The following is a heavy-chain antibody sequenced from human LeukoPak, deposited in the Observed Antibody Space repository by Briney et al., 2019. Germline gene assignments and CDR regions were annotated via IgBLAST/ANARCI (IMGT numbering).Heavy chain of an antibody. D-gene: IGHD2-21*02. CDR2: ILYDGSNK. CDR3: AKDLERHIVVVTASAVDY. J-gene: IGHJ4*02. CDR1: GFPFRSYS. Sequence: PGGALRLSCAASGFPFRSYSMKLVRPGPGKGVGWGGVILYDGSNKYYADSVKGRFTISRDNSKNTLYLQMNSLRAEDTAVYYCAKDLERHIVVVTASAVDYWGQGTLVTVSS. V-gene: IGHV3-30*18.